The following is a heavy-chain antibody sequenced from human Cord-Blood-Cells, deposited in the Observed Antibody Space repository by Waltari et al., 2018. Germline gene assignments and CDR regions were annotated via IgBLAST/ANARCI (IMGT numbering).Heavy chain of an antibody. CDR3: ARVFPEARTFDC. CDR2: IKQDGSEK. Sequence: EVQLVESGGGLVQPGGSLRLSCAASGFTFSSYWMSWVRQAPGKGLEWVANIKQDGSEKYYVDSVKCRFTISRDNAKNSLYLQRNSLRAEDTAVYYCARVFPEARTFDCWGQGTLVTVSS. V-gene: IGHV3-7*01. J-gene: IGHJ4*02. CDR1: GFTFSSYW. D-gene: IGHD6-6*01.